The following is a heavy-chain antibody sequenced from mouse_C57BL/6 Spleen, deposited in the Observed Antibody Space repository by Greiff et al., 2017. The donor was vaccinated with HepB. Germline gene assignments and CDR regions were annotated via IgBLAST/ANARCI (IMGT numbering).Heavy chain of an antibody. V-gene: IGHV1-52*01. J-gene: IGHJ3*01. CDR1: GYTFTSYW. CDR2: IDPSDSET. D-gene: IGHD2-4*01. Sequence: VQRVESGAELVRPGSSVKLSCKASGYTFTSYWMHWVKQRPIQGLEWIGNIDPSDSETHYTQKFKDKATLTVDKSSSTAYMQLSSLTSEDSAVYYCARWGGDYDGFAYWGQGTLVTVSA. CDR3: ARWGGDYDGFAY.